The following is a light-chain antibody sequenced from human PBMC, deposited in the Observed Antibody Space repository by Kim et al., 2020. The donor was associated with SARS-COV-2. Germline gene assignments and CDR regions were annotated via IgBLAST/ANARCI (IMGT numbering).Light chain of an antibody. J-gene: IGLJ2*01. V-gene: IGLV2-14*01. CDR2: DVT. CDR3: SSYTRINANVI. CDR1: SSDIGAYNH. Sequence: QSALTQPASVSGSPGQSITISCTGTSSDIGAYNHVAWYQQYPGKVPKLLIFDVTKRPSGVSNRFSGSKSGNTASLTISGLQAEDEADYYSSSYTRINANVIFGGGTQLTVL.